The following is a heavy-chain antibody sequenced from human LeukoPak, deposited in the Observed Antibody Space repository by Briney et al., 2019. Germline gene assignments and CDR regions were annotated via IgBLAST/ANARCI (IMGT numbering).Heavy chain of an antibody. J-gene: IGHJ3*02. Sequence: GGSLRLSCAASGFTFSTYGMHWVRQAPGKGLEWVAVIWYEGSNKYYADSVKGRFTISRDNSKNTLYLQMNSLRAEDTAVNYCARDPPHDSSGYFAFDIWGQGTMVTVSS. D-gene: IGHD3-22*01. CDR3: ARDPPHDSSGYFAFDI. CDR1: GFTFSTYG. V-gene: IGHV3-33*01. CDR2: IWYEGSNK.